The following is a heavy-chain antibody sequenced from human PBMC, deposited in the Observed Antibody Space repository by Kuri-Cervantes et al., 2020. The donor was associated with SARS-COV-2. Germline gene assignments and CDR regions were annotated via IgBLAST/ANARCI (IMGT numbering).Heavy chain of an antibody. J-gene: IGHJ4*02. CDR3: ARGSAGGRYSNYVLDY. CDR2: MNPNSGNT. V-gene: IGHV1-8*02. CDR1: GYTFTSYD. Sequence: ASVKVSCKASGYTFTSYDINWVRQATGQGLEWMGWMNPNSGNTGYAQKFQGRVTMTRDTPTSTVYMELSSLRSEDTAVYYCARGSAGGRYSNYVLDYWGQGTLVTVSS. D-gene: IGHD4-11*01.